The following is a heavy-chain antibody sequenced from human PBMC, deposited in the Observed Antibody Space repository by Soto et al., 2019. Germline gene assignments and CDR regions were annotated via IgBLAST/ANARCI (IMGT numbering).Heavy chain of an antibody. J-gene: IGHJ4*02. D-gene: IGHD6-19*01. CDR2: INAGNGNT. Sequence: SVKVSCKASGYTFTSYAMHWVRQAPGQRLEWMGWINAGNGNTKYSQKFQGRVTITRDTSASTAYMELSSLRSEDTAVYYCARADRIAVAGPFDYWGQGTLVTVSS. CDR3: ARADRIAVAGPFDY. CDR1: GYTFTSYA. V-gene: IGHV1-3*01.